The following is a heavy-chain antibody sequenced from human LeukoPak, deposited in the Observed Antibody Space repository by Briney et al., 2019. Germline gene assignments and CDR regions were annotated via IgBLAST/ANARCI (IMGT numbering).Heavy chain of an antibody. D-gene: IGHD6-19*01. CDR2: ISGYNGNT. V-gene: IGHV1-18*01. CDR3: ARRRSEEFDFDC. J-gene: IGHJ4*02. CDR1: GYIFSTYG. Sequence: ASVRVSCKASGYIFSTYGISWVRQAPGQGLEWMGCISGYNGNTNYAQKLQGRVTMTTDTSTSTAYMELRSLRSDDTAVYYCARRRSEEFDFDCWGQGTLVTVSS.